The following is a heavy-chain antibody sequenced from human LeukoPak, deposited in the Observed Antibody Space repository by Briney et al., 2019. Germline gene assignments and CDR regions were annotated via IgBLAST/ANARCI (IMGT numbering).Heavy chain of an antibody. CDR3: ARAQIGYGDYQGAFDI. D-gene: IGHD4-17*01. CDR1: GFTFSSYS. CDR2: ISSSSSYI. J-gene: IGHJ3*02. Sequence: PGGSLRLSCAASGFTFSSYSMNWVRQAPGKGLEWVSSISSSSSYIYYADSVKGRFTISRDNAKNSLYLQMNSLRAEDTAVYYCARAQIGYGDYQGAFDIWGQGTMVTVSS. V-gene: IGHV3-21*01.